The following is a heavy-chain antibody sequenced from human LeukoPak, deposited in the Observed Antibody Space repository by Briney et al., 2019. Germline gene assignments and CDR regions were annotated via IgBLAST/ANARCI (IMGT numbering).Heavy chain of an antibody. CDR1: GYSITSGYY. V-gene: IGHV4-38-2*02. CDR2: INHSGGT. J-gene: IGHJ3*02. Sequence: SETLSLTCTVSGYSITSGYYWGWIRQPPGKGPEWIGEINHSGGTTYNPSLKSRVTISVDTSKIQFSLNLTSVTAADTAVYYCALELVVPAALERLNAFDIWDHGTMVTVSS. D-gene: IGHD2-2*01. CDR3: ALELVVPAALERLNAFDI.